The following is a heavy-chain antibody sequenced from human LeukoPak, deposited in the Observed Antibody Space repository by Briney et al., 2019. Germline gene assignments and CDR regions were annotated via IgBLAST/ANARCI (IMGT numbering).Heavy chain of an antibody. Sequence: PGGSLRLSCVTSGFTLVSYGMHWVRQAPGRGLEFVAVAWYDGTTKYYGDSVKGRFTISRDGSKNMLYLQMNNLRAEDTAVYYCARDRGGTGWNRIEDWGQGTLVTVSS. CDR3: ARDRGGTGWNRIED. D-gene: IGHD3-9*01. CDR1: GFTLVSYG. CDR2: AWYDGTTK. J-gene: IGHJ4*02. V-gene: IGHV3-33*01.